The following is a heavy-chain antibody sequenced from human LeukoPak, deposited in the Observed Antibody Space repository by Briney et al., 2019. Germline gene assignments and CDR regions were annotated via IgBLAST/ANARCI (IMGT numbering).Heavy chain of an antibody. Sequence: GGSLRLSCAASGFTFSSYEMTWVRQAPGKGLEWVSYISSSGSTIYYADSVKGRFTISRDNAKNSLYLQMNSLRAEDTAVYYCARDEMVRGVIIPLDYWGQGTLVTVSS. J-gene: IGHJ4*02. CDR1: GFTFSSYE. CDR2: ISSSGSTI. V-gene: IGHV3-48*03. CDR3: ARDEMVRGVIIPLDY. D-gene: IGHD3-10*01.